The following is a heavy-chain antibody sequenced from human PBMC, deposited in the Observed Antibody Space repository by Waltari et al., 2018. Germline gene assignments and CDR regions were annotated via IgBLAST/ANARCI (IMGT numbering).Heavy chain of an antibody. CDR2: VHHSGKT. V-gene: IGHV4-4*02. CDR3: AGDRAIGLFFDY. J-gene: IGHJ4*02. CDR1: GDSISGNYW. Sequence: QLQLQESGQGLVKPSGTLSLTCAVSGDSISGNYWWRWVRQSPEKGLEWIGQVHHSGKTRDNPSLQSRVAISVDKPKNQFSLNLNSVTAADTAIYYCAGDRAIGLFFDYWGRGTLVTVSS. D-gene: IGHD2-2*01.